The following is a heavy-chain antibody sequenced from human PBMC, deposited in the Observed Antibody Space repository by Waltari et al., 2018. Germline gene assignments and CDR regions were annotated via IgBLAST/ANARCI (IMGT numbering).Heavy chain of an antibody. Sequence: QVQLQQWGAGLLKPSETLSLTCAVYGGSFSCYYWSWIRQPPGKGLAWIGEINHSGSTTYNPSLKSRVTISVDTSKNQFSLKRSSVTAADTAVYYCARLSCSSTSCRYYFDYWGQGTLVTVSS. D-gene: IGHD2-2*01. CDR3: ARLSCSSTSCRYYFDY. CDR2: INHSGST. J-gene: IGHJ4*02. V-gene: IGHV4-34*01. CDR1: GGSFSCYY.